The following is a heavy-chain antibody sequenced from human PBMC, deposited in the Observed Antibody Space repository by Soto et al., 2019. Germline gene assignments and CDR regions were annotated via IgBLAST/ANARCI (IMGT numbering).Heavy chain of an antibody. CDR2: INHSGST. CDR1: GGSFSGYY. Sequence: SETLSLTCAVYGGSFSGYYWSWIRQPPGKGLEWIGEINHSGSTNYNPSLKSRVTISVDTSKNQFSLKLSSVTAADTAVYYCARDQHYYDSSGYYIPLDYWGQGTLVTVSS. D-gene: IGHD3-22*01. CDR3: ARDQHYYDSSGYYIPLDY. V-gene: IGHV4-34*01. J-gene: IGHJ4*02.